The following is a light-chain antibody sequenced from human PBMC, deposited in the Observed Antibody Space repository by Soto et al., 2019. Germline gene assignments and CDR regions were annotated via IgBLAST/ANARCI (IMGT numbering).Light chain of an antibody. Sequence: QSVLTQPPSVSGAPGQRVTISCTGSSSNIGAGYDVHWYQQLPGTGPKLLIYGNSNRPSGVPDRLSGSKSGTSASLTITGLQPADEADYYCQSYDSSLSALFGGGTKLTVL. CDR2: GNS. CDR3: QSYDSSLSAL. V-gene: IGLV1-40*01. CDR1: SSNIGAGYD. J-gene: IGLJ3*02.